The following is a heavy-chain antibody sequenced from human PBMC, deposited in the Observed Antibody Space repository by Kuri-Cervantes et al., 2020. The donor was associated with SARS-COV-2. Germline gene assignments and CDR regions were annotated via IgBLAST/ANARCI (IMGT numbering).Heavy chain of an antibody. CDR2: IVVGSGNT. CDR1: GFTFTSSA. Sequence: SVKVSCKASGFTFTSSAMQWVRQARGQRLEWIGWIVVGSGNTNYAQKFQGRVTMTRDTSTSTVYMELSSLRSEDTAVYYCARDGYQLLSGWFDPWGQGTLVTVSS. V-gene: IGHV1-58*02. CDR3: ARDGYQLLSGWFDP. D-gene: IGHD2-2*01. J-gene: IGHJ5*02.